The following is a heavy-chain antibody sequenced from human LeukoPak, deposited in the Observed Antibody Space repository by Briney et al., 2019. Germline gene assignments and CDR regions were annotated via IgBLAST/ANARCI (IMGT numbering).Heavy chain of an antibody. J-gene: IGHJ4*02. CDR1: GFTFSSYG. Sequence: GGTLRLSCAASGFTFSSYGMSWVRQAPGKGLEWVSAISGSGGSTYYADSVKGRFTISRDNSKNTLYLQMNSLRAEDTAVYYCAKDPLAFCSSTNCRFDYRGQGTLVTVSS. V-gene: IGHV3-23*01. D-gene: IGHD2-2*01. CDR2: ISGSGGST. CDR3: AKDPLAFCSSTNCRFDY.